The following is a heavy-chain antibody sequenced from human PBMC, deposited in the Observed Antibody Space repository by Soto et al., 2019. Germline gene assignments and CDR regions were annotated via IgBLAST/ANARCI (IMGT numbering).Heavy chain of an antibody. V-gene: IGHV4-34*01. J-gene: IGHJ4*02. CDR3: ARGSIAAAASTFDY. Sequence: SETLSLTCAVYGGSFSGYYWSWIRQPPGKGLEWIGEINHSGSTNYNPSLKSRVTISVDTSKNQFSLKLSSVTAADTAVYYCARGSIAAAASTFDYWGQGTLVTVSS. D-gene: IGHD6-13*01. CDR1: GGSFSGYY. CDR2: INHSGST.